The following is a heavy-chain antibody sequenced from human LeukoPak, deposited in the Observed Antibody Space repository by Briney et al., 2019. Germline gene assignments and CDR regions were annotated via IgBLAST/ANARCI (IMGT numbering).Heavy chain of an antibody. J-gene: IGHJ4*02. D-gene: IGHD3-22*01. CDR3: AKPPFGGYYY. Sequence: GGSLRLSCAASGFTFSSYAMSWVRQAPGKGLEWVSAISGGGGGTYYADSVKGRFTISRDNSKNTLYLQMNSLRAEDTAVYYCAKPPFGGYYYWGQGTLVTVSS. V-gene: IGHV3-23*01. CDR2: ISGGGGGT. CDR1: GFTFSSYA.